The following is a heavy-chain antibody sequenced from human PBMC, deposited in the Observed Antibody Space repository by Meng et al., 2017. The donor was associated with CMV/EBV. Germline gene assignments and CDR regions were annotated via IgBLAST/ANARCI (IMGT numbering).Heavy chain of an antibody. Sequence: GESLKISCAASGFTFTNNAMHWVRQAPGKGLEWVAVISYGGINTYHADPVRGRFTISRDNSKNTVYLQMNSLRADDTAVYYCARDRLVTYCSSTSCSYYYYGMDVWGQGTTVTVSS. V-gene: IGHV3-30-3*01. J-gene: IGHJ6*02. D-gene: IGHD2-2*01. CDR3: ARDRLVTYCSSTSCSYYYYGMDV. CDR1: GFTFTNNA. CDR2: ISYGGINT.